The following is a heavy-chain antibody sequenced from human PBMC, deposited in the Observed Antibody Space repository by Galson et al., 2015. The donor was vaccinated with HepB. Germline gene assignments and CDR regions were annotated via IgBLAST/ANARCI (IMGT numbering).Heavy chain of an antibody. J-gene: IGHJ6*02. Sequence: SVKVSCKASGYTFTSYAMHWVRQAPGQRLEWMGWINAGNGNTKYSQKFQGRVTITRDTSASTAYMELSSLRSEDTAVYYCARGPEVVTAYYYYYYGMDVWGQGTTVTVSS. CDR2: INAGNGNT. CDR3: ARGPEVVTAYYYYYYGMDV. D-gene: IGHD2-21*02. V-gene: IGHV1-3*01. CDR1: GYTFTSYA.